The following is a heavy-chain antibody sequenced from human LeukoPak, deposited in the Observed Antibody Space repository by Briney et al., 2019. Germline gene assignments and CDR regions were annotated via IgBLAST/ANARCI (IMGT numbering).Heavy chain of an antibody. Sequence: GGSLRLSCAASGFTFSSYAMHWVRQAPGKGLEYVSAISSNGGSTYYANSVKGRFTISRDNSKNTLYLQMGSLRAEDMAVYYCARGYSSSWYSHFDYWGQGTLVTVSS. CDR1: GFTFSSYA. CDR2: ISSNGGST. D-gene: IGHD6-13*01. V-gene: IGHV3-64*01. CDR3: ARGYSSSWYSHFDY. J-gene: IGHJ4*02.